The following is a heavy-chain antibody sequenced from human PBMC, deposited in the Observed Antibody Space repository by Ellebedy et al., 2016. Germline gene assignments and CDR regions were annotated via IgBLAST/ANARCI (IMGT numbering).Heavy chain of an antibody. CDR1: GFTFSNAW. V-gene: IGHV3-15*01. D-gene: IGHD3-22*01. J-gene: IGHJ6*02. Sequence: GESLKISCAASGFTFSNAWMSWVRQAPGKGLEWVGRIKSKTDGGTTDYAAPVKGRFTISRDDSKNTLYLQMNSLKTEDTAVYYCTTFYDSSGYYYSHYYGMDVWGQGTTVTVSS. CDR2: IKSKTDGGTT. CDR3: TTFYDSSGYYYSHYYGMDV.